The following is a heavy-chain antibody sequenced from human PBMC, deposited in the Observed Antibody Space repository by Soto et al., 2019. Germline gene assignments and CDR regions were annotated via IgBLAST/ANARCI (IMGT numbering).Heavy chain of an antibody. J-gene: IGHJ4*02. CDR2: IYWDDDK. D-gene: IGHD2-2*01. Sequence: QITLKESGPTLVKPTQTLTLTCTFSVFSRSTSGVGVGWIRQPPGKALEWLALIYWDDDKRYSPSLQSRLTITQDTSKNLVGLTMTNMDPVDTATYYSAHSYCTNTNCDAFDYWWQRTLVTASS. CDR1: VFSRSTSGVG. V-gene: IGHV2-5*02. CDR3: AHSYCTNTNCDAFDY.